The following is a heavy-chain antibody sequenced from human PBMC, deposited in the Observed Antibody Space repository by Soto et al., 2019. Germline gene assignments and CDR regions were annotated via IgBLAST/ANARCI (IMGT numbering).Heavy chain of an antibody. J-gene: IGHJ4*02. V-gene: IGHV3-7*01. Sequence: EVQLVESGGGLVQPGGSLRLSCVVSGFPFSSHWMSWVRQAPGKGLEWVANIKQDGSEEHYVDSVKGRFTVSRDNARNSRHLQMNSLRAEDTAVYYCARVVGATNTLHNWGQGTLVTVSS. D-gene: IGHD1-26*01. CDR2: IKQDGSEE. CDR3: ARVVGATNTLHN. CDR1: GFPFSSHW.